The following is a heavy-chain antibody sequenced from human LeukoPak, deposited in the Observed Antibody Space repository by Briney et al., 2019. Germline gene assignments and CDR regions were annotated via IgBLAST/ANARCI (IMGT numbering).Heavy chain of an antibody. V-gene: IGHV3-7*01. CDR1: GFTFSSYW. CDR2: IKQDGSEK. CDR3: ARDRDFWSGYYDY. Sequence: GGSLRLSCAASGFTFSSYWMSWVRQAPGKGLEWVANIKQDGSEKYYVDSVKGRFTISRDNAKNSLYLQMNSPRAEDTAVYYCARDRDFWSGYYDYWGQGTLVTVSS. D-gene: IGHD3-3*01. J-gene: IGHJ4*02.